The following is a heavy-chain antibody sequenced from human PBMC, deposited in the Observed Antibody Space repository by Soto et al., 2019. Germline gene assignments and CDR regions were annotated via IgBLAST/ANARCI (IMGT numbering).Heavy chain of an antibody. V-gene: IGHV1-2*04. D-gene: IGHD2-2*01. J-gene: IGHJ6*02. CDR3: ARAGPNCSSTSCYAGYYYYGMDV. CDR1: GYTFTGYY. CDR2: INPNSGGT. Sequence: PSVKVSCKASGYTFTGYYMHWVRQAPGQGLEWMGWINPNSGGTNYAQKFQGWVTMTRDTSISTAYMELSRLRSDDTAVYYCARAGPNCSSTSCYAGYYYYGMDVWGQGTTVTVSS.